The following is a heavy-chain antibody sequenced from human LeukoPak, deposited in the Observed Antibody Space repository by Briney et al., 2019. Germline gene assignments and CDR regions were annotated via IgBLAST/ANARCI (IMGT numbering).Heavy chain of an antibody. CDR2: INHSGST. D-gene: IGHD3-3*01. V-gene: IGHV4-34*01. J-gene: IGHJ1*01. Sequence: SETLSLTCAVYGESFSGYYWSWIRQPPGKGLEWIGEINHSGSTNYNPSLKSRVTISVDTSKNQFSLKLSSVTAADTAVYYCARGFPRYDFWSGYYTGRYFQHWGQGTLVTVSS. CDR3: ARGFPRYDFWSGYYTGRYFQH. CDR1: GESFSGYY.